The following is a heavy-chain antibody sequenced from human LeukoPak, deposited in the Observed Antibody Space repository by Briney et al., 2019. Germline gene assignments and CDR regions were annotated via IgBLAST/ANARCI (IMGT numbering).Heavy chain of an antibody. V-gene: IGHV1-18*01. CDR3: AREESDDYVWGSYRYNQGPFDY. D-gene: IGHD3-16*02. J-gene: IGHJ4*02. CDR2: ISAYNGNT. Sequence: ASVKVSCKASGYTFTSYGISWVRQAPGQGLEWMGWISAYNGNTNYAQKLQGRVTMTTDTSTGTAYMELRSLRSDDTAVYYCAREESDDYVWGSYRYNQGPFDYWGQGTLVTVSS. CDR1: GYTFTSYG.